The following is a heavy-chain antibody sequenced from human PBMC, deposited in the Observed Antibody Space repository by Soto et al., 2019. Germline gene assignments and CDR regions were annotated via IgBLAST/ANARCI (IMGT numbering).Heavy chain of an antibody. CDR1: GGSISSRSYY. D-gene: IGHD5-12*01. V-gene: IGHV4-39*01. CDR3: ARLLTWLRSPTLNDY. J-gene: IGHJ4*02. CDR2: IYYSGST. Sequence: PSETLSLTCTVSGGSISSRSYYWGWIRQPPGEGLEWIGSIYYSGSTYYNPSLKSRVTISVDTSKNQFSLKLSSVTAADTAVYFCARLLTWLRSPTLNDYWGQGTLVTVSS.